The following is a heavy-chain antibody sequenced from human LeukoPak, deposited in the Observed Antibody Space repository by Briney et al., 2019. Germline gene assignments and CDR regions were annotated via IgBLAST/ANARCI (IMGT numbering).Heavy chain of an antibody. D-gene: IGHD3-16*02. CDR1: GGSFSRFY. CDR2: INKSGST. Sequence: SETLSLTCAVYGGSFSRFYWSWIRQPPGKGLEWIGEINKSGSTNYNPALKSRVTMSIDTSKNQFSRKVTSVTAADTAVYYCARGVGALSFEPSSWGQGTLVTVSS. CDR3: ARGVGALSFEPSS. J-gene: IGHJ5*02. V-gene: IGHV4-34*01.